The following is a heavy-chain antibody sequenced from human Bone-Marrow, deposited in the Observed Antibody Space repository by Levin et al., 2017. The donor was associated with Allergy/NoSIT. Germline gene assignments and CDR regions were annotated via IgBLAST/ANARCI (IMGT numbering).Heavy chain of an antibody. CDR3: AKDRDFYGAGSLGN. J-gene: IGHJ4*02. Sequence: PGGSLRLSCAASGFTFSNYAMSWVRQAPGKGLEWVSGISGSGDSKYDGESVKGRFPISRDNSKNTLSLQMNSLRAEDTAVYYCAKDRDFYGAGSLGNWGQGTLVTVSS. CDR1: GFTFSNYA. V-gene: IGHV3-23*01. CDR2: ISGSGDSK. D-gene: IGHD3-10*01.